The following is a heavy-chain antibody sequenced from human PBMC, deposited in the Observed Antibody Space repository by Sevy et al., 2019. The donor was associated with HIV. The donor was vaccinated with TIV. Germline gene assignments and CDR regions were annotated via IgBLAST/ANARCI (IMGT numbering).Heavy chain of an antibody. V-gene: IGHV3-30-3*01. J-gene: IGHJ5*01. Sequence: GGSLRLSCAASGFTFSSYAMHWVRQAPGKGLEWVAVISYDGSNKYYADSVKGRFTNSRDNSKNTLYLQMNSLRAGYTAADYCAMHEHRSEKYFLWFDSWGQGTLVTVSS. D-gene: IGHD2-21*01. CDR1: GFTFSSYA. CDR3: AMHEHRSEKYFLWFDS. CDR2: ISYDGSNK.